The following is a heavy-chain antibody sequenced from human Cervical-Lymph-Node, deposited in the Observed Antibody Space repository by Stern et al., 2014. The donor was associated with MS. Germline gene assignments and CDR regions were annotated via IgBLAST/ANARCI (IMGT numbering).Heavy chain of an antibody. Sequence: MQLVESGPGLVKPSQTLSLTCTVSGGSISRDSYYWSWIRQPAGKGLEWVGHVSTSGSTHYNPSLKSRVTVSIDKSKNQFSLKLDSVTAADTAVYYCARDRTTVADYNWFDPWGQGILVTVSS. V-gene: IGHV4-61*02. CDR1: GGSISRDSYY. J-gene: IGHJ5*02. CDR2: VSTSGST. CDR3: ARDRTTVADYNWFDP. D-gene: IGHD6-19*01.